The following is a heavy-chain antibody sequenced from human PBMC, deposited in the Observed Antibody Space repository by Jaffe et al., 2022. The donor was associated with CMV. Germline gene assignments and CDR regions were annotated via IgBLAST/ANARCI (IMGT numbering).Heavy chain of an antibody. J-gene: IGHJ4*02. CDR3: ARDLLEWELPIDY. CDR1: GFTFSSYS. D-gene: IGHD3-3*01. CDR2: ISSSSSYI. V-gene: IGHV3-21*01. Sequence: EVQLVESGGGLVKPGGSLRLSCAASGFTFSSYSMNWVRQAPGKGLEWVSSISSSSSYIYYADSVKGRFTISRDNAKNSLYLQMNSLRAEDTAVYYCARDLLEWELPIDYWGQGTLVTVSS.